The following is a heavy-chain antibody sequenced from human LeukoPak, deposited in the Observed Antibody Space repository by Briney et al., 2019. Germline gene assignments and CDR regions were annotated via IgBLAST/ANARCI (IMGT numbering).Heavy chain of an antibody. D-gene: IGHD1-26*01. CDR2: IYYSGST. J-gene: IGHJ4*02. V-gene: IGHV4-39*01. CDR1: GGSISSSSYY. Sequence: KPSETLSLTCTVSGGSISSSSYYWGWIRQPPGKGLEWIGSIYYSGSTYYNPSLKSRVTISVDTSKNQFSLKLSSVTAADTAVYYCARHGTSSWSIDYWGQGTLVTVSS. CDR3: ARHGTSSWSIDY.